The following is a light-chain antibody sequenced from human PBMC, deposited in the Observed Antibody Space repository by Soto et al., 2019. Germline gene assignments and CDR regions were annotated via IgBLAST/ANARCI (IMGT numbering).Light chain of an antibody. J-gene: IGLJ1*01. CDR3: CSYAGPHTLYA. CDR2: DVS. CDR1: SRDVGGYYY. Sequence: QSALTQPRSVSGSPGQSVTISCTGTSRDVGGYYYVSWYQQHPGKAPKVIVYDVSQRPSGVPDRFSGSKSGNTASLTISGLQGEDEAEYYCCSYAGPHTLYAFGTGTKVTVL. V-gene: IGLV2-11*01.